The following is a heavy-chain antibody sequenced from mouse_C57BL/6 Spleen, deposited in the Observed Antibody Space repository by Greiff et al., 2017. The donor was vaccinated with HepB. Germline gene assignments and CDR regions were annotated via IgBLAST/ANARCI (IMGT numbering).Heavy chain of an antibody. V-gene: IGHV1-54*01. Sequence: VQLQQSGAELVRPGTSVKVSCKASGYAFTNYLIEWVKQRPGQGLEWIGVINPGSGGTNYNEKFKGKATLTADKSSSTAYMQLSSLTSEDSAVYFCAECEIGGFYYWGQGTTLTVSS. CDR1: GYAFTNYL. CDR2: INPGSGGT. J-gene: IGHJ2*01. CDR3: AECEIGGFYY.